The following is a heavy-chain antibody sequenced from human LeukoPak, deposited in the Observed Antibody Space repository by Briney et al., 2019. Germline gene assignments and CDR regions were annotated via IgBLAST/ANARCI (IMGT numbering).Heavy chain of an antibody. CDR1: GGSISSSSYY. J-gene: IGHJ5*02. D-gene: IGHD2-2*01. CDR3: GGYCGSTSCYRGGIDP. V-gene: IGHV4-39*01. CDR2: IYYSGST. Sequence: SETLSLTCTVSGGSISSSSYYWGWIRQPPGKGLEWIGSIYYSGSTYYNPSLKSRVTISVDTSKNQFSLKLSSVTAADTAVYYCGGYCGSTSCYRGGIDPWGQGTLVTVSS.